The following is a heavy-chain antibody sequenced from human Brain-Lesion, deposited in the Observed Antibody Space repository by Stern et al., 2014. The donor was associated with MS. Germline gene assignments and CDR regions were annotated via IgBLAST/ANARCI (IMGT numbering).Heavy chain of an antibody. CDR1: GGSVSSTSYA. Sequence: VQLVESGPGLVKPSETLSLTCTVAGGSVSSTSYAWAWIRQPPGKGLEWIGTIYYSGNTYYSPSLKSRLTISLVTPQKQFSPTLRSVTAADTAVYYCAGEEDIRYCSGGSCTGNWFDPWGQGTLVTVSS. J-gene: IGHJ5*02. D-gene: IGHD2-15*01. CDR2: IYYSGNT. V-gene: IGHV4-39*01. CDR3: AGEEDIRYCSGGSCTGNWFDP.